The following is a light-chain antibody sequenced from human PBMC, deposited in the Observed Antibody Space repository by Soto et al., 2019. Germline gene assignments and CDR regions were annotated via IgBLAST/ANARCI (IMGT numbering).Light chain of an antibody. Sequence: DIQMTQSPSSLSASVGDRVTITCQASHAITNFLNWYQQKPGKAPKLLISDASNLETGVPSRFSGSGSGTDFTLTIGSLQPEDFATYYCQQYDNLPITFGQGTRLEIK. V-gene: IGKV1-33*01. J-gene: IGKJ5*01. CDR3: QQYDNLPIT. CDR2: DAS. CDR1: HAITNF.